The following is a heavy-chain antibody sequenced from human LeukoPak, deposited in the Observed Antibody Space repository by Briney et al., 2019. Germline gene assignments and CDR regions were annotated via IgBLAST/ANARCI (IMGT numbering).Heavy chain of an antibody. V-gene: IGHV1-69*04. D-gene: IGHD2-2*01. Sequence: SVKVSCKASGGTFSSYAISWVRQAPGQGLEWMGRIIPILGIANYAQKFQGRVTITADKSTSTAYMELSSLRSEDTAVYYCASSIGGVVPAAPRNWGQGTLVTVSS. CDR3: ASSIGGVVPAAPRN. J-gene: IGHJ4*02. CDR2: IIPILGIA. CDR1: GGTFSSYA.